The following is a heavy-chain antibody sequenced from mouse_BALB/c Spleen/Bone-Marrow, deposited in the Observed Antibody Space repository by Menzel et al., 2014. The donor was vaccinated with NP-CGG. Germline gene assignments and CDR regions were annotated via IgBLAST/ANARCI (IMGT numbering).Heavy chain of an antibody. V-gene: IGHV2-6-1*01. J-gene: IGHJ3*01. Sequence: VKVEESGPGLVSPSQSLSITCTISGFSLTNHGVHWVRQPPGKGPEWLAVIWSDGGTTYNSALKSRLRTTKDNSKSQVFLKMNSLQTDDTAMYYCARDYDYDDGFSYWGQGTLVTVSA. CDR3: ARDYDYDDGFSY. D-gene: IGHD2-4*01. CDR2: IWSDGGT. CDR1: GFSLTNHG.